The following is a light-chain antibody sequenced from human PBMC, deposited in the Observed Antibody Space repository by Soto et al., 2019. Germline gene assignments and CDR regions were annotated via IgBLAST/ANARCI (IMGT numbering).Light chain of an antibody. Sequence: SYELTQPPSVSVSPGQTASITCSGDKLGDKYACWYQQKPGQSPVLVIYQDSKRPSGIPKRFSGSNSGNTATLTISGTQAMDEADYYCQAWDSSPFVFGTGTKLTVL. CDR1: KLGDKY. CDR2: QDS. J-gene: IGLJ1*01. CDR3: QAWDSSPFV. V-gene: IGLV3-1*01.